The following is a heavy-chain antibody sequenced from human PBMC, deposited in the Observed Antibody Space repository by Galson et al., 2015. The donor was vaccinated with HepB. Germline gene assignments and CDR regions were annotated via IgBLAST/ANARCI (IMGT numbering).Heavy chain of an antibody. CDR3: AKLPAASQLDY. D-gene: IGHD2-2*01. J-gene: IGHJ4*02. V-gene: IGHV3-30*18. Sequence: SLRLSCAASGFTFSSYGMHWVRQAPGKGLEWVAVISYDGSNKYYADSVKGRFTISRDNSKNTLYLQMNSLRAEDTAVYYCAKLPAASQLDYWGQGTLVTVSS. CDR1: GFTFSSYG. CDR2: ISYDGSNK.